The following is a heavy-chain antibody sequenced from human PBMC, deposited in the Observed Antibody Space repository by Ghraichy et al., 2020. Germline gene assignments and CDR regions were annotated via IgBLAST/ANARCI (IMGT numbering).Heavy chain of an antibody. V-gene: IGHV3-43*01. Sequence: LSLTCAASGFTFDDYTMHWVRQAPGKGLEWVSLISWDGGSTYYADSVKGRFTISRDNSKNSLYLQMNSLRTEDTALYYCAKDRYGYGIFDYWGQGTLVTVSS. CDR1: GFTFDDYT. D-gene: IGHD5-18*01. CDR2: ISWDGGST. CDR3: AKDRYGYGIFDY. J-gene: IGHJ4*02.